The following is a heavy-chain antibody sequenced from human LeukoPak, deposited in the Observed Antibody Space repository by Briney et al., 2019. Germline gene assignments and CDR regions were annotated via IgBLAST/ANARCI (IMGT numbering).Heavy chain of an antibody. J-gene: IGHJ4*02. D-gene: IGHD6-6*01. V-gene: IGHV3-33*08. Sequence: GGSLRLSCAASGFTFSNYWMTWVRQAPGKGLEWVAIIWSDGSNEYYADSVKGRFTISRDNSKNMFYLQMNSLRAEDTAVYYCARDASSSSGLADYWGQGTLVTVSS. CDR2: IWSDGSNE. CDR1: GFTFSNYW. CDR3: ARDASSSSGLADY.